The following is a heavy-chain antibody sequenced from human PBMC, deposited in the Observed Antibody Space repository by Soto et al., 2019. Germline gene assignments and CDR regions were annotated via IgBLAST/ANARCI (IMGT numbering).Heavy chain of an antibody. Sequence: QVQLQESGPGLVKPSQTLSLTCTVSGGSISTVDYWWSWIRQSPDMGLEWIGHIYDGGRTYNNPSLESQVTMSVDTSKSQLSLTLSSVSAADTAVDYCARGPSGDKVDSWGQGTLVTVSS. CDR2: IYDGGRT. D-gene: IGHD7-27*01. V-gene: IGHV4-30-4*01. J-gene: IGHJ4*02. CDR1: GGSISTVDYW. CDR3: ARGPSGDKVDS.